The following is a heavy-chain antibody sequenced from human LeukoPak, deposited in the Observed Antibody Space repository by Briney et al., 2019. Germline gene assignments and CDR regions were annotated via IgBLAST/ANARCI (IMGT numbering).Heavy chain of an antibody. CDR1: GFSFSSNR. V-gene: IGHV3-74*01. D-gene: IGHD1-14*01. CDR3: ARYADGIFY. CDR2: IKTDGSST. Sequence: GGSLRLSCEASGFSFSSNRMHWVRQGPGKGLVWVSQIKTDGSSTTYADSVKGRFTISRDNAKNTLYLQMNSLRAEDTAVYYCARYADGIFYWGQGTLVTVSS. J-gene: IGHJ4*02.